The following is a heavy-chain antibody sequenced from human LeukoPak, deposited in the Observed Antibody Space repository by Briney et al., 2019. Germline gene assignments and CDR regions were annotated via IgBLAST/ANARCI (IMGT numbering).Heavy chain of an antibody. J-gene: IGHJ4*02. CDR1: VGSISSTTYY. CDR3: ARDPDRRLSTYSFDN. Sequence: SETLSLTCTVSVGSISSTTYYWGWIRQPPGKGLEWIGSIFYSGSTYYNPSLKSRVTISVDTSKNQFSLKLSSVTAADTAVYYCARDPDRRLSTYSFDNWGQGTLVTVSS. D-gene: IGHD1-14*01. CDR2: IFYSGST. V-gene: IGHV4-39*07.